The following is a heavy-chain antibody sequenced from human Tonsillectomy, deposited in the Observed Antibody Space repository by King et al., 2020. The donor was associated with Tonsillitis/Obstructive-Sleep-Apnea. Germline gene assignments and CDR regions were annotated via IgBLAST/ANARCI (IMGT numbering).Heavy chain of an antibody. D-gene: IGHD4-17*01. CDR3: ARGTTVKSFDY. V-gene: IGHV4-31*03. J-gene: IGHJ4*02. CDR2: IYYSGNT. CDR1: GGSISSGGYY. Sequence: QLQESGPGLVKPSQTLSLTCTVSGGSISSGGYYWSWIRQHPGNGLEWIGCIYYSGNTYYNPSLKSRLTISVDTSKNQFSLKLSSVTPADTAVYYCARGTTVKSFDYWGQGTLVTVSS.